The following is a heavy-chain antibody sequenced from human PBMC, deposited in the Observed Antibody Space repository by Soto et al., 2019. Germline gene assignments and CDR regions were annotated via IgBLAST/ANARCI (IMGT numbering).Heavy chain of an antibody. J-gene: IGHJ4*02. CDR3: ARGMDGSSSWYPLDY. V-gene: IGHV4-30-4*01. D-gene: IGHD6-13*01. Sequence: NPSETLSLTCTVSGGSISSGDYYWSRIRQPPGKGLEWIGYIYYSGSTYYNPSLKSRVTISVDTSKNQFSLKLSSVTAADTAVYYCARGMDGSSSWYPLDYWGQGTLVTVSS. CDR1: GGSISSGDYY. CDR2: IYYSGST.